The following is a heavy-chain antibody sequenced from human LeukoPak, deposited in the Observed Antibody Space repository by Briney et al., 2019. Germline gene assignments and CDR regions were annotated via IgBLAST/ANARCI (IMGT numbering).Heavy chain of an antibody. Sequence: GGSLRLSCAASGFRFDSYPMNWVRQPPGKGMEWLSNVRTRGDPTSYADSVRGRFTISRDNAKKSLFLQINSLRVEDTAVYFCVRDVDYAFDYWGQGILVIVSS. D-gene: IGHD4-17*01. CDR1: GFRFDSYP. CDR2: VRTRGDPT. V-gene: IGHV3-48*01. CDR3: VRDVDYAFDY. J-gene: IGHJ4*02.